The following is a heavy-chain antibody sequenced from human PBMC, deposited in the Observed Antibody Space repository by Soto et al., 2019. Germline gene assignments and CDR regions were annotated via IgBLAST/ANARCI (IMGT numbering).Heavy chain of an antibody. CDR1: GFTFSSYA. CDR3: ATGLGYCSSTRGPKEPEWFDP. Sequence: VQLLESGGGLVQPGGSLSLSCAASGFTFSSYAMSWVRQAPGKGLGWVSAIRGSGGSTYYADAVTARFTIARDNAKNTLYLQRNSLRAEDTAVYDWATGLGYCSSTRGPKEPEWFDPWGQGSLVTVSS. J-gene: IGHJ5*02. D-gene: IGHD2-2*01. V-gene: IGHV3-23*01. CDR2: IRGSGGST.